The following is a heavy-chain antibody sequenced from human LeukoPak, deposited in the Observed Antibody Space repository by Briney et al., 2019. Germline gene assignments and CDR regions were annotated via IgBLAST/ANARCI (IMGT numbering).Heavy chain of an antibody. CDR3: ARLLGYYSSTSCNGDWFDP. D-gene: IGHD2-2*01. CDR2: IYPGDSDT. J-gene: IGHJ5*02. CDR1: GYSFTSYW. Sequence: GESLKISCKGSGYSFTSYWIGWVRQMPGKGLEWMGIIYPGDSDTRYSPSFQGQFTISADKSISTAYLQWSSLTASDTAMYYCARLLGYYSSTSCNGDWFDPWGQGTLVTVSS. V-gene: IGHV5-51*01.